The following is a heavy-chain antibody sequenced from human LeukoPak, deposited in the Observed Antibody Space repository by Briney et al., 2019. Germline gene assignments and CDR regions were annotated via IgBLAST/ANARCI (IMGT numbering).Heavy chain of an antibody. J-gene: IGHJ5*02. CDR3: ARVEGYCSGGSCYPRWFDP. V-gene: IGHV5-51*01. CDR2: IYPGDSDT. Sequence: GESLKISCKGSGYRFASYWIAWVRQMPGKGLEWMGMIYPGDSDTRYSPSFQGQVTISADKSISTACLQWSSLKASDTAMYYCARVEGYCSGGSCYPRWFDPWGQGTLVTVSS. CDR1: GYRFASYW. D-gene: IGHD2-15*01.